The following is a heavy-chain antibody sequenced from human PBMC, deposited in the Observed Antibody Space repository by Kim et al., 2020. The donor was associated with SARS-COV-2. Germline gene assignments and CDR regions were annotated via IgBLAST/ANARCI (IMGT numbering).Heavy chain of an antibody. V-gene: IGHV3-66*01. J-gene: IGHJ4*02. CDR3: ARDWYDSYYFDY. Sequence: YYADSVKGRFTITRDNSKNTLYLQMNSLRAEDTAVYYCARDWYDSYYFDYWGQGTLVTVSS. D-gene: IGHD3-22*01.